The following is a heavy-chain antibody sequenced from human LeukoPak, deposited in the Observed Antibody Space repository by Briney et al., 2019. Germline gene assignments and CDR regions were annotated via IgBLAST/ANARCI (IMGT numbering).Heavy chain of an antibody. J-gene: IGHJ3*02. CDR3: AKDLGPPLGEGGAFDI. Sequence: GGSLRLSCGDSGFTFSSYRMKWGRQGPGEGLEWVLYISSSSSTIYYADSVKGRFTISRDNAKNSLYLQMNSLRAEDMALYYCAKDLGPPLGEGGAFDIWGQGTMVTVSS. CDR1: GFTFSSYR. V-gene: IGHV3-48*04. CDR2: ISSSSSTI. D-gene: IGHD3-10*01.